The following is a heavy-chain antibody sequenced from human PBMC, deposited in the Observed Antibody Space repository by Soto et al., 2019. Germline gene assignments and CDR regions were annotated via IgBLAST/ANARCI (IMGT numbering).Heavy chain of an antibody. D-gene: IGHD3-22*01. CDR1: GGSISSYY. CDR2: IYYSGST. Sequence: SETLSLTCTVSGGSISSYYWSWIRQPPGKGLEWIGYIYYSGSTNYNPSLKSRVTISVDTSKNQFSLKLSSVTAADTAVYYCARALYYDSSGPFDYWGQGTLVTVSS. J-gene: IGHJ4*02. V-gene: IGHV4-59*01. CDR3: ARALYYDSSGPFDY.